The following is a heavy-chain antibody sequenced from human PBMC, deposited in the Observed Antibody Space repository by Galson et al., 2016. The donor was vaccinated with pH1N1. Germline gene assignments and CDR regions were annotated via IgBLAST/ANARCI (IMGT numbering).Heavy chain of an antibody. Sequence: PALVKPTQTLTLTCTFSGFSLSTSGVGVGWIRQPPGKALEWLALIYWNDDKRYSPSLKSSLTITKDTSKNQVVLTMTNMDPVDTATYYCAHSLYGDYVGWFDPWGQGTLVTVSS. CDR2: IYWNDDK. V-gene: IGHV2-5*01. CDR3: AHSLYGDYVGWFDP. D-gene: IGHD4-17*01. CDR1: GFSLSTSGVG. J-gene: IGHJ5*02.